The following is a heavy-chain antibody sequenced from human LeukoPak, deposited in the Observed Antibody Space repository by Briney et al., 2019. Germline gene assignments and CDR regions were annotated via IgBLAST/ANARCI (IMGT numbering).Heavy chain of an antibody. V-gene: IGHV3-23*01. D-gene: IGHD3-22*01. CDR1: GFTFSDYY. J-gene: IGHJ4*02. CDR3: AKDGITYYYDSSGYFRDYFDY. CDR2: ISGSGGST. Sequence: GGSLRLSCAASGFTFSDYYMSWIRQAPGKGLEWVSAISGSGGSTYYADSVKGRFTISRDNSKNTLYLQMNSLRAEDTAVYYCAKDGITYYYDSSGYFRDYFDYWGQGTLVTVSS.